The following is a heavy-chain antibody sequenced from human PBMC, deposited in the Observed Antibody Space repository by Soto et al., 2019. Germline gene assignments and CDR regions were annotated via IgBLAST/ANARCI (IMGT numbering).Heavy chain of an antibody. Sequence: EVQLLESGGGLVQPGGSLRLSCAASGFTFSSYAMSWVRQAPGKGLEWVSAISGSGGSTYYADSVKGRFTISRDNSKNELYLQMNSRRAEDTAVYYCAKAKEGEWELRNWFDPWGQGTLVTVSS. J-gene: IGHJ5*02. CDR3: AKAKEGEWELRNWFDP. CDR2: ISGSGGST. V-gene: IGHV3-23*01. CDR1: GFTFSSYA. D-gene: IGHD1-26*01.